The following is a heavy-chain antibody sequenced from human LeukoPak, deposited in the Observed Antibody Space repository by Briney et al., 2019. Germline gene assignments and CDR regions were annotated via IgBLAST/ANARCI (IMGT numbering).Heavy chain of an antibody. Sequence: SVKVSCKASGGTFSSYAISWVRQAPGQGLEWMGGIIPIFGTANYAQKFRGRVTITADESTSTAYMELSSLRSEDTAVYYCARDYGDHVETEYFQHWGQGTLVTVSS. V-gene: IGHV1-69*13. CDR1: GGTFSSYA. CDR2: IIPIFGTA. D-gene: IGHD4-17*01. CDR3: ARDYGDHVETEYFQH. J-gene: IGHJ1*01.